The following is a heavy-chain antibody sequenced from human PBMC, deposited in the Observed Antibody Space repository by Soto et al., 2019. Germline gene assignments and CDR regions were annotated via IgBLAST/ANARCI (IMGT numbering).Heavy chain of an antibody. CDR1: GYSFTSYW. CDR3: ATLPAAAPSYFDY. CDR2: IYPGDSDT. V-gene: IGHV5-51*01. D-gene: IGHD2-2*01. Sequence: PGESLKISCKGSGYSFTSYWIGWVRQMPGKGLEWMGIIYPGDSDTRYSPSFQGQVTISADKSISTAYLQWSSLKASDTAMYFCATLPAAAPSYFDYWGQGTLVTVSS. J-gene: IGHJ4*02.